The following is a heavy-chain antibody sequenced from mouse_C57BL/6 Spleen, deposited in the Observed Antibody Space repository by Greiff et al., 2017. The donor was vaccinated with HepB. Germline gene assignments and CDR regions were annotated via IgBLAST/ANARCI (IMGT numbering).Heavy chain of an antibody. CDR2: INYDGSST. D-gene: IGHD2-5*01. CDR1: GFTFSDYY. CDR3: ASFYYSNYGYFDV. J-gene: IGHJ1*03. V-gene: IGHV5-16*01. Sequence: EAKLMESEGGLVQPGSSMKLSCTASGFTFSDYYMAWVRQVPEKGLEWVANINYDGSSTYYLDSLKSRFIISRDNAKNILYLQMSSLKSEDTATYYCASFYYSNYGYFDVWGTGTTVTVSS.